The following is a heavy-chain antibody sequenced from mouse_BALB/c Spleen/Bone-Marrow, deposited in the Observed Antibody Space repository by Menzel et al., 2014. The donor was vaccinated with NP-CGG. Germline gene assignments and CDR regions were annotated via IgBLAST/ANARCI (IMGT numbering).Heavy chain of an antibody. V-gene: IGHV14-3*02. J-gene: IGHJ3*01. CDR2: IDPANGNT. Sequence: VQLQQSGAELVKPGASVKLSCTASGFNIKDTYMHWVKQRPEQGLEWIGRIDPANGNTKYDPKFPGKATITADTSSNTAYLQLSSLTSEDTAVYYCASYYYGSSLFAYWGQGTLVTVSA. CDR3: ASYYYGSSLFAY. D-gene: IGHD1-1*01. CDR1: GFNIKDTY.